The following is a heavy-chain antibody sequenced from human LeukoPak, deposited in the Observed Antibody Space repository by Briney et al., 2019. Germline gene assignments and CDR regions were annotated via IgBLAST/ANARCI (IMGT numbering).Heavy chain of an antibody. CDR2: ITATSLHI. D-gene: IGHD3-9*01. V-gene: IGHV3-21*04. CDR1: GFTFSSYS. Sequence: PGGSLRLSCAASGFTFSSYSMNWVRQAPGKGLEWVSAITATSLHIYYADSVKGRFTISRDNAKNSLYLQMNSLRAEDTAVYYCARELYDILTGYSGVIDYWGQGTLVTVSS. CDR3: ARELYDILTGYSGVIDY. J-gene: IGHJ4*02.